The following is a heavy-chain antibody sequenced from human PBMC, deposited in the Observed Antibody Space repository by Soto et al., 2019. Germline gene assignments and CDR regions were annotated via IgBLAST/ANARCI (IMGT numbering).Heavy chain of an antibody. CDR1: GGSISSYY. CDR2: IYYSGST. J-gene: IGHJ4*02. CDR3: ARGPSYGGKDPSAFDY. D-gene: IGHD4-17*01. V-gene: IGHV4-59*01. Sequence: SETLSLTCTVSGGSISSYYWSWIRQPPGKGLEWIGYIYYSGSTNYNPSLKSRVTISVDTSKNQFSLKLSSVTAADTAVFYCARGPSYGGKDPSAFDYWGQGTLVTVPS.